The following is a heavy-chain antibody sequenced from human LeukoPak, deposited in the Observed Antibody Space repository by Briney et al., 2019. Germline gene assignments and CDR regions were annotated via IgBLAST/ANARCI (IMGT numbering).Heavy chain of an antibody. J-gene: IGHJ4*02. CDR2: IYYSGNT. V-gene: IGHV4-59*01. D-gene: IGHD3/OR15-3a*01. CDR1: GGSISTYY. Sequence: PSETLSLTCTAPGGSISTYYWSWIRQPPGKGLEWIGYIYYSGNTNYNPSLRSRVTISIDTSKNQFSLRLSSVTAADTAVYYCARVGSWTFDYWGQGTLVTVSS. CDR3: ARVGSWTFDY.